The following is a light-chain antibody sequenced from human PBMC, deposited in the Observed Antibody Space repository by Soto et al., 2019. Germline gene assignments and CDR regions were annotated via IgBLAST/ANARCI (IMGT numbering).Light chain of an antibody. J-gene: IGKJ4*01. CDR3: QQYGRSPLT. CDR2: SSS. Sequence: EIVLTQSPGTLSLSPGERAILSCRASQSVSSSFLAWYQQKPGQAPRLLIYSSSNRATGIPDRFSGSGSGTDCTLTISRLEPADFAVYYSQQYGRSPLTFGGGTKVEMK. CDR1: QSVSSSF. V-gene: IGKV3-20*01.